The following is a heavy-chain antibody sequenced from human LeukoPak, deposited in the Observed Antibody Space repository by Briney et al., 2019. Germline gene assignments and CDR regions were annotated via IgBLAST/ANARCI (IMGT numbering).Heavy chain of an antibody. J-gene: IGHJ6*03. V-gene: IGHV3-21*06. CDR1: GFTFSIYS. Sequence: GGSLRLSCAASGFTFSIYSVTWLPQAPGKGLVGVASISSSSSYIYYAASVRGRFTISRDNAQYLAYLQMNSLRAEDTAVYYCARLDRADYSTSPVPYYNYYMNAWDKGTTVIVSS. D-gene: IGHD6-13*01. CDR2: ISSSSSYI. CDR3: ARLDRADYSTSPVPYYNYYMNA.